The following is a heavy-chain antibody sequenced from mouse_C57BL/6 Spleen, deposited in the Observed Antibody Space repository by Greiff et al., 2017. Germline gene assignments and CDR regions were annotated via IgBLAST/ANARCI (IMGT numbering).Heavy chain of an antibody. J-gene: IGHJ4*01. CDR1: GYTFTDYE. CDR2: IDPETGGT. V-gene: IGHV1-15*01. D-gene: IGHD1-1*01. CDR3: TRSYYYGSSSGDAMDD. Sequence: VQLQQSGAELVRPGASVTLSCKASGYTFTDYEMHWVKQTPVHGLEWIGAIDPETGGTAYNQKFKGKAILTADKSSSTAYMELRSLTSEDSAVYYCTRSYYYGSSSGDAMDDWGQGTSVTVSS.